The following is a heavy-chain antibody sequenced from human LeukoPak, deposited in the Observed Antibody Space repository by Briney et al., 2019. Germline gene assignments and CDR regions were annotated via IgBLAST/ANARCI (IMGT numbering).Heavy chain of an antibody. D-gene: IGHD3-16*02. Sequence: ASVKVSCKASGYTFTSYAMSWVRQAPGQGLEWMGWINTNTGNPTYAQGFTGRFVFSLDTSVSTAYLQTSSLKAEDTAVYYCARGSDDYVWGSYRLSDYWGQGTLVTVSS. CDR2: INTNTGNP. V-gene: IGHV7-4-1*02. J-gene: IGHJ4*02. CDR1: GYTFTSYA. CDR3: ARGSDDYVWGSYRLSDY.